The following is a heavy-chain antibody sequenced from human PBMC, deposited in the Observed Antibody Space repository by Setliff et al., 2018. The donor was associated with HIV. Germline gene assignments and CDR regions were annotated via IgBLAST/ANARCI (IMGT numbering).Heavy chain of an antibody. J-gene: IGHJ4*01. CDR3: ARAPPYSTGWGLDY. CDR1: GYIFTNYY. CDR2: IYPGGCTK. D-gene: IGHD6-19*01. Sequence: ASVKVSCKASGYIFTNYYVHWVRQAPGQGLEWMGIIYPGGCTKSYPRKFRNKVTLTRDTSTSTVYMELTYLPSEDTAGYYCARAPPYSTGWGLDYWGHGTLVTVSS. V-gene: IGHV1-46*01.